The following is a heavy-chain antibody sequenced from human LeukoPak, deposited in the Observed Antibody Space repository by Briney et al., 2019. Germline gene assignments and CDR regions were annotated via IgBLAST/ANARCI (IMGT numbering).Heavy chain of an antibody. CDR3: ARGGLWFRELHFGY. CDR2: INHSGST. CDR1: GGSFSGYY. J-gene: IGHJ4*02. Sequence: SETLSLTCAVYGGSFSGYYWSWIRQPPGKGLEWIGEINHSGSTNYNPSLKSRVTISVDTSKNQFSLKLSSVTAADTAVYYCARGGLWFRELHFGYWGQGTLVTVSS. V-gene: IGHV4-34*01. D-gene: IGHD3-10*01.